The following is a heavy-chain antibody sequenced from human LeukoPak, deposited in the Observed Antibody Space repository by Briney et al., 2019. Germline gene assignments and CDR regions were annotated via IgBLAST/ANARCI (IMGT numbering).Heavy chain of an antibody. CDR2: IRYDGSNK. V-gene: IGHV3-30*02. CDR1: GFTFSSYG. CDR3: AKDRRGDYYYYMDV. J-gene: IGHJ6*03. Sequence: PGGSLRLSCAASGFTFSSYGMHWVRQAPGKGLEWVALIRYDGSNKYYADSVKGRFTISRDNSKNTLYLQMNSLRAEDTAVYYCAKDRRGDYYYYMDVWGKGTTVTVSS. D-gene: IGHD4-17*01.